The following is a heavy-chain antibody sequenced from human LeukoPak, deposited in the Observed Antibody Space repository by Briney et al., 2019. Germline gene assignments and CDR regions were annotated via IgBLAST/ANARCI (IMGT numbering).Heavy chain of an antibody. Sequence: SETLSLTCTVSGGSISSYYWSRIRQPPGKGLEWIGYIYYSGSTNYNPSLKSRVTISVDTSKNQFSLKLSSVTAADTAVYYCARHDYSNFDYWGQGTLVTVSS. CDR2: IYYSGST. CDR3: ARHDYSNFDY. V-gene: IGHV4-59*08. D-gene: IGHD4-11*01. J-gene: IGHJ4*02. CDR1: GGSISSYY.